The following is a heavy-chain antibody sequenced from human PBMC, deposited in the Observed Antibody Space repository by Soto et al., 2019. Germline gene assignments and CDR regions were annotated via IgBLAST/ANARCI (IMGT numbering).Heavy chain of an antibody. D-gene: IGHD1-26*01. CDR1: GLTFSSQT. CDR2: MSHDGNIK. V-gene: IGHV3-30-3*01. J-gene: IGHJ4*02. Sequence: GGYLRLSCAASGLTFSSQTMHWVRQAPGKGLEWLSLMSHDGNIKFYADSVKGRFTISRDNSKNILYLQMNKLRAEDTALYYYASSQYFIHRALRTYWAQGTLVP. CDR3: ASSQYFIHRALRTY.